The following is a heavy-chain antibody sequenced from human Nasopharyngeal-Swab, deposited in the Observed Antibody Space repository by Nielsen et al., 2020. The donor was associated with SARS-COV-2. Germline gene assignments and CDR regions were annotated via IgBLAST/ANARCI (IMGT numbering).Heavy chain of an antibody. CDR2: IYYRGST. CDR3: ARDTNYGGESLSGTFDI. D-gene: IGHD4-23*01. V-gene: IGHV4-30-4*01. Sequence: SETLSLTCTVSGASINSRDDYWSWIRQPPGKGLEWIGYIYYRGSTYHDPSLKSRVTISMDTSKDHFSLNMTSVSAADTAVYYCARDTNYGGESLSGTFDIWGQGTMVTVSS. J-gene: IGHJ3*02. CDR1: GASINSRDDY.